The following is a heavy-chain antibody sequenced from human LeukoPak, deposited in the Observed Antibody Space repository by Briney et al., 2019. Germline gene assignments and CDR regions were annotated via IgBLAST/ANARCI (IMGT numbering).Heavy chain of an antibody. Sequence: GGSLRLSCAASGFTFSSYAMNWVRQAPGKGLECVSGINGRSTRTYYADSVKGRFTISRDNSKNTLYLQMNSLRAEDTAVYYCAKVNVLLWFGELLTWGQGTLVTVSS. CDR1: GFTFSSYA. CDR3: AKVNVLLWFGELLT. V-gene: IGHV3-23*01. D-gene: IGHD3-10*01. J-gene: IGHJ5*02. CDR2: INGRSTRT.